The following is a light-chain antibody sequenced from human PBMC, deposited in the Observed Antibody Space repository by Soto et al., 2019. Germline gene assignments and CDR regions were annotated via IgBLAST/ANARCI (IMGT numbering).Light chain of an antibody. CDR2: GAS. V-gene: IGKV3-20*01. Sequence: EIVLTQSPGTLSLSPGERATLSCRASETVAGSYLAWHQQKPGQAPRLLIHGASTRATGIADRFSGSGSGTDFTLTISRLEPEDFAVYYCQLYGTSPKTFGQGTKVDIK. CDR1: ETVAGSY. CDR3: QLYGTSPKT. J-gene: IGKJ1*01.